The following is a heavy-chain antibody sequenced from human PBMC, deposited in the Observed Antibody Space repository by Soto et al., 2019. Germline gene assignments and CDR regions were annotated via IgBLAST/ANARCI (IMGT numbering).Heavy chain of an antibody. Sequence: QVQLVQSGAEVKKPGASVKVSCKASGYTFINYGISWVRQAPGQGLVWMGWINTYNGNTNYAKKFQGRVTMTTDTSTSTAYMELRSLRSDDTAVYHCARDPVGPAGFDPWGQGTRVTVSS. CDR2: INTYNGNT. V-gene: IGHV1-18*01. CDR3: ARDPVGPAGFDP. J-gene: IGHJ5*02. D-gene: IGHD1-26*01. CDR1: GYTFINYG.